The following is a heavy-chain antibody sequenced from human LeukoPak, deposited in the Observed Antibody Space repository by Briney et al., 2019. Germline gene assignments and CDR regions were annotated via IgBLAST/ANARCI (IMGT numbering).Heavy chain of an antibody. D-gene: IGHD5-24*01. CDR2: INHSGRT. CDR3: ARGGERWLQLNWFDP. J-gene: IGHJ5*02. CDR1: GVSLSGYY. V-gene: IGHV4-34*01. Sequence: SETLSLTCAVSGVSLSGYYWGWIRQTPGKGLEWIGEINHSGRTNYNPSLKSRVTISVDTSKNQFSLKLSSVTAADTAVYYCARGGERWLQLNWFDPWGQGTLVTVSS.